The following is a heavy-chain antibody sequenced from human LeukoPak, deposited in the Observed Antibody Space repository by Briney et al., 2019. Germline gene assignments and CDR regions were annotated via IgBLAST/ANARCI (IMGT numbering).Heavy chain of an antibody. J-gene: IGHJ4*02. V-gene: IGHV3-48*03. CDR1: GFTFSSYE. Sequence: PGGSLRLSCVGSGFTFSSYEMNWVRQAPGRGLEWVSYISSSSGNTVYYADSVKGRFTISRDNAKNSLYLQMNSLRAEDTAVYYCAREGGSYFFEYWGQGILVTVSS. CDR2: ISSSSGNTV. CDR3: AREGGSYFFEY. D-gene: IGHD1-26*01.